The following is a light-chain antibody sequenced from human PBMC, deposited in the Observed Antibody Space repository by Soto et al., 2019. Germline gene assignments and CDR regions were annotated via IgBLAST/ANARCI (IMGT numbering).Light chain of an antibody. V-gene: IGKV1-39*01. CDR2: GAS. Sequence: DIQMTQSPLSLSASVGDTVSISCRASQTIYSYLSWYQQKPGKAPKLLIHGASTLQSGVPSRFSGSGSGTQFTLIIRSLQPEDFAPYSCHQSYSAPITFGHGTRLEIK. J-gene: IGKJ5*01. CDR1: QTIYSY. CDR3: HQSYSAPIT.